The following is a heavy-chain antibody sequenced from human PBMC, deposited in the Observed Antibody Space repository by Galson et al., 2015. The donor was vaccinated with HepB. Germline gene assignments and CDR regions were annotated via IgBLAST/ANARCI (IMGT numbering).Heavy chain of an antibody. V-gene: IGHV4-39*01. CDR3: ASPTAVLTPDAFDL. CDR1: GGSVTSSTYY. D-gene: IGHD2-8*01. CDR2: LYYSGNT. Sequence: LTCTVSGGSVTSSTYYWGWIRQPPGKGLEWIGSLYYSGNTYFNPSLKSRVTITVDTSKNQFSLNVISVTAADTAVYYCASPTAVLTPDAFDLWGQGTMVTVSS. J-gene: IGHJ3*01.